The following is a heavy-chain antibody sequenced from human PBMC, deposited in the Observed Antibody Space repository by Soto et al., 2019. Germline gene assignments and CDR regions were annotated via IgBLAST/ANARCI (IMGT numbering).Heavy chain of an antibody. V-gene: IGHV3-30*18. D-gene: IGHD2-2*01. CDR2: ISYDGSNK. J-gene: IGHJ6*02. Sequence: LGGSLRLSCAASGFTFSSYGMHWVRQAPGKGLEWVAVISYDGSNKYYADSVKGRFTISRDNSKNTLYLQMNSLRAEDTAVYYCAKVYMVVRYQLLHNYYGMDVWGQGTTVTVSS. CDR3: AKVYMVVRYQLLHNYYGMDV. CDR1: GFTFSSYG.